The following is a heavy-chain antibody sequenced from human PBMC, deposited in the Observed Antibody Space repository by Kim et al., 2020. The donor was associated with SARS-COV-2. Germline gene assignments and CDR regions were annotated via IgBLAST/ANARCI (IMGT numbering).Heavy chain of an antibody. CDR1: GGTFSAYA. CDR3: ARECAGYFDY. CDR2: IIPMYETP. Sequence: SVKVFCKASGGTFSAYAIIWVRQAPGQGLEWMGGIIPMYETPTYAQKFQGILTITADEGTSTAYMDLTSLTSGDTAVDYCARECAGYFDYSCHATLGNV. J-gene: IGHJ4*01. D-gene: IGHD2-8*02. V-gene: IGHV1-69*13.